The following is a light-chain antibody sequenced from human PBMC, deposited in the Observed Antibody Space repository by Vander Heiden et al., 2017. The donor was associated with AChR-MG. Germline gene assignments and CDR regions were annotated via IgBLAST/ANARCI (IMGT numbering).Light chain of an antibody. CDR1: QSVLYSSNNKNY. CDR3: HQYYSIPRT. CDR2: WAS. Sequence: DIVMTQSPDSLAGSLGERATINCKSSQSVLYSSNNKNYLAWYQQKPGQPPKLLIYWASTRESGVPDRFSGSGSGTDFALTISSLQAEDVAVYYCHQYYSIPRTFGQGTKVEIK. J-gene: IGKJ1*01. V-gene: IGKV4-1*01.